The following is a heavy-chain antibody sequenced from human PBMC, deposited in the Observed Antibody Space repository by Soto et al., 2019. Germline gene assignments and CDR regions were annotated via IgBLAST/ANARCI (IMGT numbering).Heavy chain of an antibody. CDR3: ARIDMRWLVGGYYFDY. V-gene: IGHV2-26*01. Sequence: QVTLKESGPVLVKPTETLTLTCTVSGFSLSNARMGVSWIRQPPGKALEWLAHIFSNDEKSYSTSLKSRLTITKDTSKSQVVLTMTNMDPVDTATYYCARIDMRWLVGGYYFDYWGQGTLVTVSS. D-gene: IGHD6-19*01. J-gene: IGHJ4*02. CDR2: IFSNDEK. CDR1: GFSLSNARMG.